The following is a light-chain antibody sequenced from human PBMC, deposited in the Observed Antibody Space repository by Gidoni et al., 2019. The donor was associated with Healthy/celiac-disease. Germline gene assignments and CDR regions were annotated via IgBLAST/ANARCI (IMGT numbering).Light chain of an antibody. CDR2: DNS. J-gene: IGLJ3*02. CDR3: QSYDSSLGGWV. Sequence: QSVLTQPPSVSGAPGQRVTISCTGNSSNIGTSYNVHWYQQLPGAAPKVLSYDNSNRPSGVPDRFSGSKSGTSASLAITGLQAEDEAYYYCQSYDSSLGGWVFGGGTRLTVL. CDR1: SSNIGTSYN. V-gene: IGLV1-40*01.